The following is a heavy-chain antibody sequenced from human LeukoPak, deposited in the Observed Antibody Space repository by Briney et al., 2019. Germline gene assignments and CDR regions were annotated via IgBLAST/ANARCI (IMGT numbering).Heavy chain of an antibody. CDR1: GFTFDDYG. Sequence: PGGSLRLSCAASGFTFDDYGMSWVRQAPGRGLEWVSGINWNGGSTGYADSVKGRITISRDNAKNSLYLQMNSLRAEDTAVYYCARARRSYAPAFDIWGQGTMVTVSS. D-gene: IGHD1-26*01. V-gene: IGHV3-20*04. J-gene: IGHJ3*02. CDR3: ARARRSYAPAFDI. CDR2: INWNGGST.